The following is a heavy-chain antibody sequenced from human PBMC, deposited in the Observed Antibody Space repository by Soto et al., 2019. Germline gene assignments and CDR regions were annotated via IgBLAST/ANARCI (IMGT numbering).Heavy chain of an antibody. CDR2: IYYSGST. J-gene: IGHJ5*02. CDR1: GGSISSGGYY. CDR3: ARELIGYCSSTSCYSPTNWFDP. V-gene: IGHV4-31*03. D-gene: IGHD2-2*01. Sequence: SETLSLTCTVSGGSISSGGYYWSWIRQHPGKGLEWIGYIYYSGSTYYNPSLKSRVTISVDTSKNQFSLKLSSVTAADTAVYYCARELIGYCSSTSCYSPTNWFDPWGQGTLVTVSS.